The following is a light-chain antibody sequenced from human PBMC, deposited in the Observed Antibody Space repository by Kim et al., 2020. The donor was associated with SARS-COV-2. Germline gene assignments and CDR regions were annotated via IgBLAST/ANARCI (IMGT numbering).Light chain of an antibody. V-gene: IGKV3-20*01. CDR1: QSFSNNY. CDR2: GIS. Sequence: EIVLTQSPDTLSLSPGERATLSCRTSQSFSNNYLAWFQQKPGQAPRVLIYGISNRVTGVPDRFSGSGSGTNCTLTISTLEPEDFAVYYCQQYGTSPTFGRGTKVDIK. CDR3: QQYGTSPT. J-gene: IGKJ1*01.